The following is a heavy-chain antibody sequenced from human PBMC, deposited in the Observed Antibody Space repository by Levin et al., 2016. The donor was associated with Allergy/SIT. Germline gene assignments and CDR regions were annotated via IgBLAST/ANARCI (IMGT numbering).Heavy chain of an antibody. CDR1: GFTFSSDT. CDR3: AKDRATRDV. D-gene: IGHD5-12*01. J-gene: IGHJ6*02. V-gene: IGHV3-23*01. CDR2: ISGSVDIT. Sequence: GESLKISCAASGFTFSSDTMSWVRQAPGKGLEWVSAISGSVDITYYADSVKGRFTISRDNSKNTLYLQMNNLRAEDTAVYYCAKDRATRDVWGQGTAVTVSS.